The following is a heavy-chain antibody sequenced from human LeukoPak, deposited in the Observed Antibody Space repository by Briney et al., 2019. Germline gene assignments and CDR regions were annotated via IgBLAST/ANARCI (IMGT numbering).Heavy chain of an antibody. D-gene: IGHD6-13*01. V-gene: IGHV3-7*01. Sequence: PGGSLRLSCAASGFTFSSYWMTWVRQAPGKGLEWVASIKQDGSETYYVDSVKGRFTISRDNAKNSLLLEVNSLRAEDTAVYYCARKSGSWSFFWDNWGQGELGTVSS. CDR2: IKQDGSET. CDR3: ARKSGSWSFFWDN. CDR1: GFTFSSYW. J-gene: IGHJ4*02.